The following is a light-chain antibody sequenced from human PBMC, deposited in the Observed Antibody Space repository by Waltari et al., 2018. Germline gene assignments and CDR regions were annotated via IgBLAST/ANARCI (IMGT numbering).Light chain of an antibody. CDR3: QQNENLPLT. V-gene: IGKV1-33*01. CDR1: QDISNY. Sequence: DIQMTQSPSSLSASVGDRVTITCQASQDISNYLNWYQQKPGEAPKLLINDAYNLETGVPSRFSGCGSGTEFTLTITSLQPGDIATYYCQQNENLPLTFGGGTKVEIK. CDR2: DAY. J-gene: IGKJ4*01.